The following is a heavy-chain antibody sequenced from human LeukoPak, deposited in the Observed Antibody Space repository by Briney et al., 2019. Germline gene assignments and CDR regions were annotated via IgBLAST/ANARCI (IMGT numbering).Heavy chain of an antibody. D-gene: IGHD5-18*01. CDR3: ARAGGGYSYGHQGY. V-gene: IGHV3-74*01. J-gene: IGHJ4*02. Sequence: GGSLRFSCAASGFTFSSYWMHWVRQAPGKGLVWVSRINSDGSSTSYADSVKGRFTISRDNAKNTLYLQMNSLRAEDTAVYYCARAGGGYSYGHQGYWGQGTLVTVSS. CDR1: GFTFSSYW. CDR2: INSDGSST.